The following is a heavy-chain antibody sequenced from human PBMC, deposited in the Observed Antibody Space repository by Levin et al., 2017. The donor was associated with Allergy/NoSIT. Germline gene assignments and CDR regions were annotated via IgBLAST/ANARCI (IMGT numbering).Heavy chain of an antibody. CDR2: VSHTGDST. D-gene: IGHD5-18*01. CDR3: ARGVTAMVVFDY. V-gene: IGHV3-23*01. CDR1: GFTFSNYA. Sequence: LSLTCAASGFTFSNYAMNWVRQAPGKGLEWVSTVSHTGDSTYYADSVKGRFTISRDNSENTVSLLMNSLRADDTAVYYCARGVTAMVVFDYWGQGTLVTVSS. J-gene: IGHJ4*02.